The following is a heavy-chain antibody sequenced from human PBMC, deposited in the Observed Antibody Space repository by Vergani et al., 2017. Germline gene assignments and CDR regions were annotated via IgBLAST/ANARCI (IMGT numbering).Heavy chain of an antibody. V-gene: IGHV1-46*01. CDR1: GYTFTSYY. CDR2: INPSGGST. Sequence: QVQLVQSGAEVKKPGASVKVSCKASGYTFTSYYMHWVRQAPGQGLEWMGIINPSGGSTSYAQKFQGRVTMTRDTSTSTVYMELSSLRSEDTAVYYCASRIVEMATITSGYYYYYGMDVWGQGTTVTVSS. D-gene: IGHD5-24*01. J-gene: IGHJ6*02. CDR3: ASRIVEMATITSGYYYYYGMDV.